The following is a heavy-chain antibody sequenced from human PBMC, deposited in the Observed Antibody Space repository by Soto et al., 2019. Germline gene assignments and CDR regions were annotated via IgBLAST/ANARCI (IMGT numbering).Heavy chain of an antibody. CDR1: GYTFTSYA. CDR2: INAGNGNT. J-gene: IGHJ6*02. D-gene: IGHD6-19*01. V-gene: IGHV1-3*01. Sequence: ASVKVSCKASGYTFTSYAMHWVRQAPGQRLEWMGWINAGNGNTKYSQKFQGRVTITRDTSASTAYMELSSLRSEDTAVYYFATGIAVAGTAYYYYGMDVWGQGTTVTVSS. CDR3: ATGIAVAGTAYYYYGMDV.